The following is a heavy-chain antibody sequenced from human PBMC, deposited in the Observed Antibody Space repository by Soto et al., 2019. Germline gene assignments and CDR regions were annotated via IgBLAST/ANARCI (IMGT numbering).Heavy chain of an antibody. Sequence: PGGSLRLSCAASGFTFSSYAMSWVRQAPGKGLEWVSAISGSGGSTYYADSVKGRFTISRDDSKNTLYLQMNSLRAEDTAVYYCAKDLAIGTKGEYFDYWGQGTLVTVSS. D-gene: IGHD1-7*01. CDR2: ISGSGGST. V-gene: IGHV3-23*01. CDR3: AKDLAIGTKGEYFDY. CDR1: GFTFSSYA. J-gene: IGHJ4*02.